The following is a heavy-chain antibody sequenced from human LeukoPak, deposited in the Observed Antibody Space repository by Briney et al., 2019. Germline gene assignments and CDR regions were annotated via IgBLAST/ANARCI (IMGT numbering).Heavy chain of an antibody. J-gene: IGHJ4*02. D-gene: IGHD2-8*01. V-gene: IGHV1-18*01. Sequence: ASVKVSCKASGYTLSGYGINWVRQAPGQGLEWVGWITTYNGNRKYSEKFQGRVTMTTDTSTSTYYMEMRSLRSDDTAIYYCARDCSNGVCFPRDYWGQGTLVTVST. CDR3: ARDCSNGVCFPRDY. CDR1: GYTLSGYG. CDR2: ITTYNGNR.